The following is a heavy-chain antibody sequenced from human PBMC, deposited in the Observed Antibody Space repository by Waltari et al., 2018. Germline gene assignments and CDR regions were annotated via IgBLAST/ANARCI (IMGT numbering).Heavy chain of an antibody. Sequence: QVQLQESGPGLVKPSQTLSLTCTVSGGSISSGSYYWSWIRQPAGKGLEWIGYIDTSGSTNYNPSLKSRVTISGDTSKNQFSLKLSSVTAADTAVYYCARDRSSSPLNWFDPWGQGTLVTVSS. CDR2: IDTSGST. CDR3: ARDRSSSPLNWFDP. D-gene: IGHD6-13*01. J-gene: IGHJ5*02. V-gene: IGHV4-61*09. CDR1: GGSISSGSYY.